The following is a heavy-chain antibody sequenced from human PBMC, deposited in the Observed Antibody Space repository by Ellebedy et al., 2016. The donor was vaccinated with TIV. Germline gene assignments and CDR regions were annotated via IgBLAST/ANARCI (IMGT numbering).Heavy chain of an antibody. CDR1: GYSFTSYG. Sequence: ASVKVSCXASGYSFTSYGINWVRQAPGQGLEWMGWIILFIGNRNYAQKLQGRVTMTTDTSTSTAYMELRSLRSDDTAVYYCARAGYSSGWADFKAPVYWGRGTLVTVSS. CDR2: IILFIGNR. CDR3: ARAGYSSGWADFKAPVY. D-gene: IGHD6-19*01. J-gene: IGHJ4*02. V-gene: IGHV1-18*01.